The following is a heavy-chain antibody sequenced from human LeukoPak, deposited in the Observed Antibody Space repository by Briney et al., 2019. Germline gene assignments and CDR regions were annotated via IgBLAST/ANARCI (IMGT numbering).Heavy chain of an antibody. Sequence: GGSLRLSCAASGFTFSSYAMSWVRQAPGKGLEWVSAISGSGGSTYYADSVKGRFTISRDNSKNTLYLQMNSLRAEDTAVCYCAKDIARRGYDFWSGSDYWGQGTLVTVSS. D-gene: IGHD3-3*01. CDR3: AKDIARRGYDFWSGSDY. V-gene: IGHV3-23*01. CDR2: ISGSGGST. CDR1: GFTFSSYA. J-gene: IGHJ4*02.